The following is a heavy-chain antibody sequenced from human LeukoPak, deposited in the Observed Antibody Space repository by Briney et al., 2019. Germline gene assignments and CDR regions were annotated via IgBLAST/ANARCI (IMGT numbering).Heavy chain of an antibody. CDR3: ASFTGYSSSCFDP. V-gene: IGHV3-21*01. D-gene: IGHD6-13*01. CDR2: ISSSSSYI. Sequence: GSLRLSCAASGFTFSSYSMNWVRQAPGKGLEWVSSISSSSSYIYYADSVKGRFTISRDNAKNSLYLQMNSLRAEDTAVYYCASFTGYSSSCFDPWGQGTLVTVSS. CDR1: GFTFSSYS. J-gene: IGHJ5*02.